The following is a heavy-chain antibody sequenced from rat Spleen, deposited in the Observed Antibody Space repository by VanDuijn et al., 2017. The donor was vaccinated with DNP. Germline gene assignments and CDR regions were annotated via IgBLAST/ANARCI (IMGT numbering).Heavy chain of an antibody. CDR1: GLSLSSNS. V-gene: IGHV2-47*01. Sequence: QVQLKESGPGLVQPSQTLSLTCTVSGLSLSSNSVSWIRQPPGKGLEWMGVVWIGGTTHINSIFKSRLSISRDTSKSQVFLKVKSLEAGGNSTYYCARDGQWDYLDYWGQGVRVTVAS. CDR3: ARDGQWDYLDY. CDR2: VWIGGTT. D-gene: IGHD1-1*01. J-gene: IGHJ2*01.